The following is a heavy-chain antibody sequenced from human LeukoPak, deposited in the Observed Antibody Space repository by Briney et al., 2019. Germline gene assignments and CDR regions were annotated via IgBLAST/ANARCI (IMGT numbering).Heavy chain of an antibody. V-gene: IGHV4-59*08. D-gene: IGHD3-10*01. J-gene: IGHJ4*02. CDR3: ARHGLYGSGSYEDY. CDR1: GFTFTKYW. CDR2: IYYSGST. Sequence: DSLRLSCAASGFTFTKYWMTWVRQAPGKGLEWIGYIYYSGSTNYNPSLKSRVTISVDTSKNQFSLKLSSVTAADTAVYYCARHGLYGSGSYEDYWGQGTLVTASS.